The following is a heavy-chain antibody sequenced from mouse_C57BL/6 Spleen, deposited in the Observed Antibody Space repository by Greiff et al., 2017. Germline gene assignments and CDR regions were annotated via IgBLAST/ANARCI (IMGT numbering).Heavy chain of an antibody. CDR2: IDPSDSYT. Sequence: QVQLQQPGAELVKPGASVKLSCKASGYTFTSYWMQWVKQRPGQGLEWIGEIDPSDSYTNYNQKFKGKATLTVDTSSSTAYMQRSSLTSEDSAVYYCAGTGKRNYWGQGTTLTVSS. CDR1: GYTFTSYW. D-gene: IGHD4-1*01. V-gene: IGHV1-50*01. J-gene: IGHJ2*01. CDR3: AGTGKRNY.